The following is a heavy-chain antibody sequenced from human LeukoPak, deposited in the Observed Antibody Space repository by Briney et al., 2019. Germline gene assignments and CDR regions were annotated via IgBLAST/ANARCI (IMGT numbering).Heavy chain of an antibody. J-gene: IGHJ4*02. D-gene: IGHD3-10*01. CDR3: ASMGEYGSGSYYRREESDY. CDR1: GYTFTGYY. Sequence: ASVKVSCKASGYTFTGYYMHWVRQAPGQGLEWMGWINPNSGGTNYAQKFQGRVTMTRDTSISTAYMELSSLRSEDTAVYYCASMGEYGSGSYYRREESDYWGQGTLVTVSS. V-gene: IGHV1-2*02. CDR2: INPNSGGT.